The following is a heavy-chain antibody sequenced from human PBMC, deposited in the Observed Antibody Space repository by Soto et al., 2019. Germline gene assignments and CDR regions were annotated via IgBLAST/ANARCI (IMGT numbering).Heavy chain of an antibody. CDR1: GFSLSTSGVG. Sequence: SGPTLVNPTQTLTLTCTFSGFSLSTSGVGLGWIRQPPGKALEYLALIYWDDDKRYSPSLRSRLTITKDTSKNQVVLTLTNMDPVDTATYYCAHRSIATAGSWDEGSIDYWGQGALVTVSS. CDR3: AHRSIATAGSWDEGSIDY. J-gene: IGHJ4*02. V-gene: IGHV2-5*02. D-gene: IGHD6-13*01. CDR2: IYWDDDK.